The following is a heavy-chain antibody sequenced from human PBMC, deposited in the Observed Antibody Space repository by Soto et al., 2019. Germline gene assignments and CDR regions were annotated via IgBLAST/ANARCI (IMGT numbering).Heavy chain of an antibody. D-gene: IGHD1-26*01. V-gene: IGHV3-30-3*01. CDR1: GFTFSSYA. CDR3: ARDRGGYFDFFYYGMDV. CDR2: ISYDGSNK. J-gene: IGHJ6*02. Sequence: QVQLVESGGGVVQPGRSLRLSCAASGFTFSSYAMHWVRQAPGKGLEWVAVISYDGSNKYYADSVKGRFTISRDNSKNRLYLKMNSLRAGETAVYYCARDRGGYFDFFYYGMDVWAKGPRSPSP.